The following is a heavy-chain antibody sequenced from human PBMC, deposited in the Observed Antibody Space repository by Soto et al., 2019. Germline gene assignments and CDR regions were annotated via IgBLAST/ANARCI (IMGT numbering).Heavy chain of an antibody. CDR2: INHSGST. J-gene: IGHJ5*02. CDR3: ATTDDITMVRGVRGWFDP. D-gene: IGHD3-10*01. V-gene: IGHV4-34*01. Sequence: QVQLQQWGAGLLKPSETLSLTCAVYGGSFSGYYWSWIRQPPGKGLEWIGEINHSGSTNYNPSLKSRVTISVDTSKNQFSLKLSSVTAADTAVYYCATTDDITMVRGVRGWFDPWGQGTLVTVSS. CDR1: GGSFSGYY.